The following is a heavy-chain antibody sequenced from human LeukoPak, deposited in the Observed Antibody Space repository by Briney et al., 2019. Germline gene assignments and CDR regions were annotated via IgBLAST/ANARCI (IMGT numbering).Heavy chain of an antibody. CDR1: GFTFSSHA. D-gene: IGHD3-10*01. CDR3: ARGQGFAGYMDV. V-gene: IGHV3-21*01. CDR2: ISSTSGYI. J-gene: IGHJ6*03. Sequence: GGSLRLSCAASGFTFSSHAMTWVRQAPGKGLEWVSSISSTSGYIYYPDSVKGRFTISRDNAKDSLFLQMNSLRAEDTAVYYCARGQGFAGYMDVWGKGTTVTVSS.